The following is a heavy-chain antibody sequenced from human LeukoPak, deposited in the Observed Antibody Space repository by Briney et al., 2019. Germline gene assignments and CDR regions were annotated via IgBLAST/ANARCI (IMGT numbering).Heavy chain of an antibody. Sequence: ASVKVSCKASGYTFTDYYMYWVRQAPGQGLEWMGWINPDNGGTNYAQKFQGRVTMTRDMSISTAYMELSRLRSDDTAVYYCARDPSNSGYDYLYYFDYWGQGTLVTVSS. D-gene: IGHD5-12*01. CDR3: ARDPSNSGYDYLYYFDY. J-gene: IGHJ4*02. CDR1: GYTFTDYY. CDR2: INPDNGGT. V-gene: IGHV1-2*02.